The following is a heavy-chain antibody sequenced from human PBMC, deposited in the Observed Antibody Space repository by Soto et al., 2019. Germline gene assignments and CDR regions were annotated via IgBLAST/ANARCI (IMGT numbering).Heavy chain of an antibody. J-gene: IGHJ5*02. CDR1: GYTFTGYY. CDR2: INPNSGGT. V-gene: IGHV1-2*02. CDR3: ARTWAGELFFAAAKYSWFDP. D-gene: IGHD3-10*01. Sequence: QVQLVQSGAEVKKPGASVKVSCKASGYTFTGYYMHWVRQAPGQGLEWMGWINPNSGGTNYAQKCQGRVTRTRDTSISTAYMELSRLRSDDTAVYYCARTWAGELFFAAAKYSWFDPCGQGTLVTVSS.